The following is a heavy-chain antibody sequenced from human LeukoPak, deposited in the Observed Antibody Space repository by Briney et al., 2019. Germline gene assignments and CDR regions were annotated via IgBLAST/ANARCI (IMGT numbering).Heavy chain of an antibody. J-gene: IGHJ4*02. CDR2: ISYSGST. CDR3: VRHSGGTTYDY. Sequence: SETLSLTCTVSGGSITGYYWSWIRQAPGKGLEWIAYISYSGSTSYNPSLSSRVTISVDTSKNLFSLNLSSLTAADTAVYYCVRHSGGTTYDYWGQGIQVTVSS. D-gene: IGHD1-7*01. V-gene: IGHV4-59*08. CDR1: GGSITGYY.